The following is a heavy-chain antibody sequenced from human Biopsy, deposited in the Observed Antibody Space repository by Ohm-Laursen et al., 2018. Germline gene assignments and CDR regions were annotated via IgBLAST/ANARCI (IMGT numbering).Heavy chain of an antibody. D-gene: IGHD6-19*01. V-gene: IGHV3-33*01. CDR2: IWYDGTSE. Sequence: SLRLSCSASGFTFGHYAMHWVRQAPGKGLEWISLIWYDGTSEDYADSVKGRFTISRDNSKNTLYLQINTLTLEDTAFYYCARGLSSGWYGYFDVWGRGTLVTVSS. CDR1: GFTFGHYA. CDR3: ARGLSSGWYGYFDV. J-gene: IGHJ2*01.